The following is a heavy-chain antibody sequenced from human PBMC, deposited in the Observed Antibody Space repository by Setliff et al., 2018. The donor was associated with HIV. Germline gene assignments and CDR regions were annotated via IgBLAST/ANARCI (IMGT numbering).Heavy chain of an antibody. J-gene: IGHJ5*02. D-gene: IGHD6-13*01. CDR3: AREAQYSSSWSGRRVTWFDA. V-gene: IGHV4-34*01. Sequence: SETLSLTCAVYGGSFSGYFWSWVRQPPGKGLEWIGDIHHSGGTNYNPTLKSRVTVSVDTSKNQFSLKLTSVTAADTAVYYCAREAQYSSSWSGRRVTWFDAWGQGTPVTVSS. CDR2: IHHSGGT. CDR1: GGSFSGYF.